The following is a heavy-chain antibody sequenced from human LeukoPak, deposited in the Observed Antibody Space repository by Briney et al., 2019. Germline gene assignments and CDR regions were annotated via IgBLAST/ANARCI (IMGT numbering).Heavy chain of an antibody. J-gene: IGHJ4*02. CDR2: ISWNSGSI. CDR3: AKTLQSMWELPYFDY. Sequence: PGRSLRLSCAASGFTFDDYAMHWVRQAPGKGLEWVSGISWNSGSIGYADSVKGRFTISRDNAKNSLYLQMNSLRAEDTALYYCAKTLQSMWELPYFDYWGQGTLVTVSS. V-gene: IGHV3-9*01. CDR1: GFTFDDYA. D-gene: IGHD1-26*01.